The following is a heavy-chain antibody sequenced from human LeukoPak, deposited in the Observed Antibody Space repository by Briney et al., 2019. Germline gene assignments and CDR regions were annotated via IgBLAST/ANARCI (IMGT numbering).Heavy chain of an antibody. CDR3: PRGPYCAGHCYSTTY. J-gene: IGHJ1*01. CDR2: IIPIFGTA. CDR1: GGTFSSYA. Sequence: GASVKVSCKGSGGTFSSYAISWVRQAPGQGLEWMGGIIPIFGTANYAQKFQGRGTFTADESTSTAYMELSSLRSGDAAVYSCPRGPYCAGHCYSTTYCGQATLLTLPS. D-gene: IGHD2-21*02. V-gene: IGHV1-69*13.